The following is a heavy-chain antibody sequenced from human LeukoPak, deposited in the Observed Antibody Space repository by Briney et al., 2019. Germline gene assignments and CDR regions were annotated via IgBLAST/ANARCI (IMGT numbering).Heavy chain of an antibody. CDR1: GGSISSYY. J-gene: IGHJ4*02. Sequence: SETLSLTCTVSGGSISSYYWSWIRQPPGKGLEWIGYIYTSGSTNYNPSLKSRVTISVDTSKNQFPLKLSSVTAADTAVYYCARHNRSGYYYSFDYWGQGTLVTVSS. CDR2: IYTSGST. D-gene: IGHD3-22*01. CDR3: ARHNRSGYYYSFDY. V-gene: IGHV4-4*09.